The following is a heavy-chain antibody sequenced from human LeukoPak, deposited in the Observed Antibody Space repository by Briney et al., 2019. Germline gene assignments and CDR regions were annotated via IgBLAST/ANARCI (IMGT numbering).Heavy chain of an antibody. CDR2: ISYDGSNK. Sequence: PGGSLRLSCAASGFTFSSYAMHWVRQAPGKGLEGVAVISYDGSNKYYADSVKGRFTISRDNSKNTLYLQMNSLRAEDTAVYYCARDPSIRLTTSPDYWGQGTLVTVSS. D-gene: IGHD4-11*01. CDR1: GFTFSSYA. J-gene: IGHJ4*02. CDR3: ARDPSIRLTTSPDY. V-gene: IGHV3-30-3*01.